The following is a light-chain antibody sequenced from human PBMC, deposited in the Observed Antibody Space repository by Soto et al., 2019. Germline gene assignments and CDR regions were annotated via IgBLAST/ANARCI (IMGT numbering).Light chain of an antibody. CDR3: SSYTSSSTLV. V-gene: IGLV2-14*01. Sequence: QSVLTQPGSVSGSPGQSITISCTGTSSDVGGYNYVSWYQQHPGKAPKLMIYEVSNRPSGVSNRFTGSKSSNTASLTISGLQAEDEADYYCSSYTSSSTLVFGGGTKVTV. J-gene: IGLJ2*01. CDR1: SSDVGGYNY. CDR2: EVS.